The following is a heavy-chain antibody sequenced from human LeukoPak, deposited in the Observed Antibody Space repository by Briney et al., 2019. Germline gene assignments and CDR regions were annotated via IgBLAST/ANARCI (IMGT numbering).Heavy chain of an antibody. J-gene: IGHJ4*02. CDR1: GFTFSDYE. CDR2: ISTSGSTT. Sequence: GGSLRLSCAASGFTFSDYEINWVRQAPGKGLEWVSCISTSGSTTYFADSVKGRFTISRDNAKNSLFLQMNTLTAEDTAVYYCARGALHVFDYWGQGTPVTVSS. D-gene: IGHD3-10*02. CDR3: ARGALHVFDY. V-gene: IGHV3-48*03.